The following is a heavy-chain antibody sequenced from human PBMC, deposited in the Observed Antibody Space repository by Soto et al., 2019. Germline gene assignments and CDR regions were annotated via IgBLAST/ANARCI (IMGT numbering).Heavy chain of an antibody. CDR2: INHSGST. D-gene: IGHD5-12*01. CDR1: GGSFSCYY. V-gene: IGHV4-34*01. J-gene: IGHJ4*02. CDR3: AREGQYSGYGHFDY. Sequence: SETLSLTCAVYGGSFSCYYWSWIRQPPGKGLEWIGEINHSGSTNYNPSLKSRVTISVDTSKNQFSLKLSSVTAADTAVYYCAREGQYSGYGHFDYWGQGTLVTVSS.